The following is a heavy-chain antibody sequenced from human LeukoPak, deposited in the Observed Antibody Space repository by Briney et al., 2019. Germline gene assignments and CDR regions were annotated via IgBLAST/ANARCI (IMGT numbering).Heavy chain of an antibody. CDR1: AYSFTSYW. CDR3: ARLGTQGDYYYYYGMDV. CDR2: IEPSDSYT. V-gene: IGHV5-10-1*01. Sequence: PGESLRISCKGFAYSFTSYWISWVRQMPGQGLEWMGRIEPSDSYTTYSTSFQGHVTISADKSISTAYLQWSGLKASDTAMYFCARLGTQGDYYYYYGMDVWGKKTTVTVSS. J-gene: IGHJ6*04. D-gene: IGHD3-10*01.